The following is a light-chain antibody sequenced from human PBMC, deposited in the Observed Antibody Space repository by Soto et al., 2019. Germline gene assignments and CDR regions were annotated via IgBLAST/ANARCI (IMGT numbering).Light chain of an antibody. Sequence: DIQMTQSPSSLSASVGDRVTITCRASQSISTYLNWYQQKPWKAPKLLLYGASSLQSGVPSGFSGTGSGTDFTLTSSSLQPEDFATYYCQQGYITSWTFGQGPKVDLK. CDR3: QQGYITSWT. CDR2: GAS. CDR1: QSISTY. J-gene: IGKJ1*01. V-gene: IGKV1-39*01.